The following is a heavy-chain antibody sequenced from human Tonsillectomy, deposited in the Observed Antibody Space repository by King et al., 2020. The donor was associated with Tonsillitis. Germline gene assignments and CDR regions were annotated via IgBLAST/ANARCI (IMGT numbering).Heavy chain of an antibody. CDR2: ITWNSGTR. V-gene: IGHV3-9*01. CDR1: GFTFDDYT. Sequence: QLVQSGGALVQPGRSLRLSCAASGFTFDDYTMHWVRQPPGKGLEWISGITWNSGTRAYADSVKGRFTISRDNANNSLYLQMNSLRPDDTALYYCANGLPSNYDLLTDFYPTAFDVWGQGTMVSVSS. D-gene: IGHD3-9*01. CDR3: ANGLPSNYDLLTDFYPTAFDV. J-gene: IGHJ3*01.